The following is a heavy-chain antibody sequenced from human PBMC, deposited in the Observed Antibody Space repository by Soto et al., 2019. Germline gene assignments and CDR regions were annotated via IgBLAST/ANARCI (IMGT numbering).Heavy chain of an antibody. J-gene: IGHJ3*01. CDR3: ARISHDSSPS. V-gene: IGHV6-1*01. Sequence: TIADICTTSQHDVSGNNCTSYCILQFPSRGLEWLGRTYYRSKWYNDYAVSVKSRITINPDTSKNQFSLHLNSVTPEDTAVYYCARISHDSSPSWGQGTMVTVSS. D-gene: IGHD3-22*01. CDR2: TYYRSKWYN. CDR1: QHDVSGNNCT.